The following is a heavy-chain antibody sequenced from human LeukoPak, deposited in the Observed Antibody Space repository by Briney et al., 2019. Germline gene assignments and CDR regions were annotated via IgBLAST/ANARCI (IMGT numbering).Heavy chain of an antibody. J-gene: IGHJ6*03. V-gene: IGHV1-8*03. D-gene: IGHD3-10*01. Sequence: GASVKVSCKASVYTFTSYDINWVRQATGQGLEWMGWMNPNSGNTGYAQKFQGRVTITRNTSISTAYMELSSLRSEDTAVYYCAREFTMVRGHGRDYYYYYMDVWGKGTTVTVSS. CDR3: AREFTMVRGHGRDYYYYYMDV. CDR2: MNPNSGNT. CDR1: VYTFTSYD.